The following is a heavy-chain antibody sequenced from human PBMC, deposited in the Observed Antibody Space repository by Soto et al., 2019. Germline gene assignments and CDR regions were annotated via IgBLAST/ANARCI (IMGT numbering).Heavy chain of an antibody. CDR1: GGSISSYY. CDR3: ARDSLYCSGGSCSNDAFDI. J-gene: IGHJ3*02. V-gene: IGHV4-4*07. CDR2: IYTSGST. D-gene: IGHD2-15*01. Sequence: TLSLTCTVSGGSISSYYWSWIRQPAGKGLEWIGRIYTSGSTNYNPSLKSRVTMSVDTSKNQFSLKLSSVTAADTAVYYCARDSLYCSGGSCSNDAFDIWGQGTMVTVSS.